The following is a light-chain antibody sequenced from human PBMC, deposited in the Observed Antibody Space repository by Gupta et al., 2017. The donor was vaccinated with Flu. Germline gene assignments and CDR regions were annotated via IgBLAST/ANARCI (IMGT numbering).Light chain of an antibody. CDR1: QSLLYSNGYNY. CDR2: LGS. CDR3: MQPLNSPWT. J-gene: IGKJ1*01. Sequence: DIVMTQSPLSLAVTPGEPAPISCRSSQSLLYSNGYNYVNWYLQKPGQSPQLLIHLGSNRASGVPDRFSGSGSGTYFTLKISRVEAEDVGIYFCMQPLNSPWTFGQGTKVEIK. V-gene: IGKV2-28*01.